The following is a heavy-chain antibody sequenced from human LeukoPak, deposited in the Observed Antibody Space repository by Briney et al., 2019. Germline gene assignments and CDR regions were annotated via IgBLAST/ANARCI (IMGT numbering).Heavy chain of an antibody. J-gene: IGHJ4*02. Sequence: ASVKVSCKASGYTFTSYGISWVRQAPGQGLEWMGWISAYNGNTNYAQKLQGRVTITADESTSTAYMELSSLRSEDTAVYYCARDRAREYYYDSSGYYDYWGQGTLVTVSS. CDR2: ISAYNGNT. CDR1: GYTFTSYG. V-gene: IGHV1-18*01. CDR3: ARDRAREYYYDSSGYYDY. D-gene: IGHD3-22*01.